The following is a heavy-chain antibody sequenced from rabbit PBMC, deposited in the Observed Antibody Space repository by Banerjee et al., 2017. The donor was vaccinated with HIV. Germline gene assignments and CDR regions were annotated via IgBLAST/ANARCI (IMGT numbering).Heavy chain of an antibody. CDR3: ASGSAYYNLNL. CDR1: GFDFSSNA. CDR2: IYIDSSGST. Sequence: QSLEESGGDLVKPEGSLTLTCTASGFDFSSNAMCWVRQAPGKGLEWIGCIYIDSSGSTYYASWAKGRFTISKTSSTTVILQMTSLTAADTATYFCASGSAYYNLNLWGPGTLVTVS. V-gene: IGHV1S40*01. D-gene: IGHD1-1*01. J-gene: IGHJ4*01.